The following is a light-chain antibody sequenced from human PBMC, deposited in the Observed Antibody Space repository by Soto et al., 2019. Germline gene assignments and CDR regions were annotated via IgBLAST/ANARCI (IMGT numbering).Light chain of an antibody. V-gene: IGKV3-15*01. J-gene: IGKJ1*01. CDR3: QQYNNWLWT. CDR1: QSVSSN. CDR2: GAS. Sequence: IVLTQSPSTLSSSPGERATLSCRASQSVSSNLAWYQQKPGQAPRLLIYGASTRATGIPARFSGSGSGTEFTLTISSLQSEDFAVYYCQQYNNWLWTFGQGTKVDIK.